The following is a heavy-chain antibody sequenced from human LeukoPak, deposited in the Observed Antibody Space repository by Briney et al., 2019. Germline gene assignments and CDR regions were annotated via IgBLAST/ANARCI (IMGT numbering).Heavy chain of an antibody. J-gene: IGHJ5*02. D-gene: IGHD6-6*01. Sequence: SQTLSLTCAISGDSVSSNSAAWNWIRQSPSRGLEWLGRTYYRSKWYNDYAVSVKSRITINPDTSKNQFSLQLNPVTPEDTAVYYCARGLHHWLVREYNWFDPWGQGTLVTVSS. CDR2: TYYRSKWYN. CDR1: GDSVSSNSAA. V-gene: IGHV6-1*01. CDR3: ARGLHHWLVREYNWFDP.